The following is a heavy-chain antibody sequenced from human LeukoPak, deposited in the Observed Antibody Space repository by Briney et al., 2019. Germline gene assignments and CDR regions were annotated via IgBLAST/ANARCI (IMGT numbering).Heavy chain of an antibody. CDR3: ARHLVEMATITPDGWYYYGMDV. D-gene: IGHD5-24*01. CDR2: TYYRSQWYN. J-gene: IGHJ6*02. V-gene: IGHV6-1*01. CDR1: GDSVSSNSAA. Sequence: SQTLSLTCAISGDSVSSNSAAWNWIRQSPSRGLEWLGRTYYRSQWYNDYAVSVKSRITINPDTSKNQFSLQLNSVTPEDTAVYYCARHLVEMATITPDGWYYYGMDVWGQGTTVTVSS.